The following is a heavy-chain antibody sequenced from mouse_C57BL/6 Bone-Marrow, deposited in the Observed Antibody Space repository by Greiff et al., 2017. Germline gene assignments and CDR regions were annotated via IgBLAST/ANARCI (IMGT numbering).Heavy chain of an antibody. J-gene: IGHJ3*01. V-gene: IGHV1-54*01. CDR2: INPGSGGT. Sequence: QVQLKQSGAELVRPGTSVKVSCKASGYAFTNYLIEWVKQRPGQGLEWIGVINPGSGGTNYNEKFKGKATLTADKSSSTAYMQLSSLTSEDSAVYFCASRSQAEFAYWGERTLGTVSA. CDR3: ASRSQAEFAY. CDR1: GYAFTNYL. D-gene: IGHD3-2*02.